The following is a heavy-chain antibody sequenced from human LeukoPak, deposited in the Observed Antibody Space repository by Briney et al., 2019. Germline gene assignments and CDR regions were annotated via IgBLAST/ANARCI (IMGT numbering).Heavy chain of an antibody. Sequence: SETLSLTCAVSGASIGSGGYYWSWICQHPGKGLEWIGYIYDTGNTYYNPSLRSRLTMSIDTSKNQFSLKLTSVTAADTAVYYCARLVEYQLPFDHWGQGTLVTVSS. V-gene: IGHV4-31*11. D-gene: IGHD1-1*01. J-gene: IGHJ4*02. CDR3: ARLVEYQLPFDH. CDR2: IYDTGNT. CDR1: GASIGSGGYY.